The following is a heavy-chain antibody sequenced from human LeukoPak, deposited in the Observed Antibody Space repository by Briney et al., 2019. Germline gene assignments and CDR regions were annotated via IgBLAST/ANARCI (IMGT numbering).Heavy chain of an antibody. CDR2: IYPGDSDT. D-gene: IGHD2-8*02. V-gene: IGHV5-51*01. CDR1: GYSFTNYW. J-gene: IGHJ4*02. CDR3: ARAPGSTGWRQFDY. Sequence: GESLKISCKGSGYSFTNYWIAWVRQMPGKGLEWMGNIYPGDSDTRYSPSFQGQVTISVDKSISTAFLQWSSLKASDTAMYYCARAPGSTGWRQFDYWGQGALVTVSP.